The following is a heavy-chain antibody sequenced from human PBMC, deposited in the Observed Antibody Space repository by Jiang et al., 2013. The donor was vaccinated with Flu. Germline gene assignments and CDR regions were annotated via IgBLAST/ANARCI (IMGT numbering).Heavy chain of an antibody. CDR1: SSYY. J-gene: IGHJ4*02. Sequence: SSYYWGWIRQPPGKGLEWIGSIYYSGSTYYNPSLKSRVTISVDTSKNQFSLKLSSVTAADTAVYYCARIRKLPGLCIDYWGQGTLVTVSS. D-gene: IGHD3-16*01. CDR2: IYYSGST. V-gene: IGHV4-39*01. CDR3: ARIRKLPGLCIDY.